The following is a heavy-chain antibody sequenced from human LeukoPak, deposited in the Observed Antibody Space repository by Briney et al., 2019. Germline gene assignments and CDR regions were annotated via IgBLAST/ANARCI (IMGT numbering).Heavy chain of an antibody. CDR3: ARGPTYCSSTSCLDY. D-gene: IGHD2-2*01. V-gene: IGHV4-59*01. Sequence: SXXLSLTCTVSGGSISSYYSSWVRQPPGEGREGIGYIYYRGSTNYNPSLTRRVTISLDETKNKFSLRLRYVPTADTAVYYCARGPTYCSSTSCLDYWGQGTLVTVSS. CDR1: GGSISSYY. CDR2: IYYRGST. J-gene: IGHJ4*02.